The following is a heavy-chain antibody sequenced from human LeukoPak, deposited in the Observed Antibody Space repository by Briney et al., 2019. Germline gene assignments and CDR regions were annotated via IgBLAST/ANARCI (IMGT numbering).Heavy chain of an antibody. V-gene: IGHV4-39*01. Sequence: SETLSLNCTVSGDSIKSDSYYWGWIRQPPGKGLEWIGTIYYSGSTYYNPPLKSRVTISVDTSKNQFSVKLSSVTAADTALYYCARHKEDFHDSSGPNFWYFDLWGRGTLVTVSS. CDR2: IYYSGST. CDR1: GDSIKSDSYY. J-gene: IGHJ2*01. D-gene: IGHD3-22*01. CDR3: ARHKEDFHDSSGPNFWYFDL.